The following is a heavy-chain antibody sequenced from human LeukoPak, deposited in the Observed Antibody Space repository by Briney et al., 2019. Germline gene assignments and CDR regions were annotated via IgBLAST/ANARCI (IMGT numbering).Heavy chain of an antibody. J-gene: IGHJ4*02. CDR3: ATKAGG. CDR1: GFTFSSYW. D-gene: IGHD3-10*01. Sequence: GGSLRLPCAASGFTFSSYWMHWVRQAPGKGLVWVSRINTDGSYRTYADSVKGRFTISRDDAKNTLYLQMNSLRAEDTAVYYCATKAGGWGQGTRVTVSS. V-gene: IGHV3-74*01. CDR2: INTDGSYR.